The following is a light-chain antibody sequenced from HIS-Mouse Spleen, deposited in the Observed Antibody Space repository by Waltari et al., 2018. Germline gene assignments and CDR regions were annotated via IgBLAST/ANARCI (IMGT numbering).Light chain of an antibody. Sequence: SYVLTQPPSVSVAPGKTARITCGGNNIGSKSVHWYQQKPVQAPVLVVYDDSDRPSGIPERFSGSSSGTMATLTISGAQVEDEADYYCYSTDSSGNHRVFGGGTKLTVL. V-gene: IGLV3-21*01. CDR1: NIGSKS. CDR3: YSTDSSGNHRV. J-gene: IGLJ2*01. CDR2: DDS.